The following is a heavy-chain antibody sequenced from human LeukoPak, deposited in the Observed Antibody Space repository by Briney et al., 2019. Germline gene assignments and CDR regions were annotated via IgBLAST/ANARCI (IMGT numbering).Heavy chain of an antibody. J-gene: IGHJ4*02. V-gene: IGHV1-69*13. D-gene: IGHD3-22*01. CDR3: ARADHYYDSSGYLSY. Sequence: SVKVSCKASGGTFSSYAISWVRQAPGQGLEWMGGIIPIFGTANYAQKFQGRVTITADESTSTAYMELSSLRSEDSAVYYCARADHYYDSSGYLSYWGQGTLVTVSS. CDR2: IIPIFGTA. CDR1: GGTFSSYA.